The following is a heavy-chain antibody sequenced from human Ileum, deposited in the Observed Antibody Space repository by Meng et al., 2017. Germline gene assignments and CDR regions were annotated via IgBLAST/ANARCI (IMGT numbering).Heavy chain of an antibody. CDR3: VRDKFNWNDDYYFDY. V-gene: IGHV1-2*06. D-gene: IGHD1-1*01. CDR2: IKPNTGGT. Sequence: QVRLAQSGSEVKKPGASVEVSCLTSGYTFTDYNMHWLRQAPGQGLEWMGRIKPNTGGTTYAQKFQGRVTVTRETSINTVYVQLSSLTSDDTAMYYCVRDKFNWNDDYYFDYWGQGTLVTVSS. CDR1: GYTFTDYN. J-gene: IGHJ4*02.